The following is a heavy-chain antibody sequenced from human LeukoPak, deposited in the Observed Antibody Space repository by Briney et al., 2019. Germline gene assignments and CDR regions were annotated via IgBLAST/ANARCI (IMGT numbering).Heavy chain of an antibody. V-gene: IGHV4-31*03. CDR2: IYYTGAT. CDR1: GVSISSGGYY. CDR3: ARALGYDVLTGYNRGWFFDL. Sequence: SQTLSLTCTVSGVSISSGGYYWTWIRQHPAKGLEWLGYIYYTGATYYNPSVKSRLTLSVGTSENLFSLRLSSLTAADTAVYYCARALGYDVLTGYNRGWFFDLWGRGTLVTVSS. D-gene: IGHD3-9*01. J-gene: IGHJ2*01.